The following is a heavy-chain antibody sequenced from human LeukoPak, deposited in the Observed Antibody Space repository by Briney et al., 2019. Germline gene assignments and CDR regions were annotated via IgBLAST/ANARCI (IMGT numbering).Heavy chain of an antibody. D-gene: IGHD3-3*01. Sequence: GGSLRLSCAASGFTFSSYSMNWVRQAPGKGLEWVSSISSSSSYIYYADSVKGRFTISSDNAKNSLYLQMNRLRAEDTAVYYCARDGILRFLEWLPASYFDYWGQGTLVTVSS. CDR3: ARDGILRFLEWLPASYFDY. J-gene: IGHJ4*02. CDR2: ISSSSSYI. V-gene: IGHV3-21*01. CDR1: GFTFSSYS.